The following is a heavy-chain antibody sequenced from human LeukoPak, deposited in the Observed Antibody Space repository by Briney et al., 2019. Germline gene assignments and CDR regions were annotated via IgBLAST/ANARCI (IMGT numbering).Heavy chain of an antibody. D-gene: IGHD3-10*01. Sequence: PGGSLRLSCAASGFTFSSYAMSWVRQAPGKGLEWVSAISGSGGSTYYADSVKGRFTISRDNSKNTLYLQMNSLGAEDTAVYYCANDLKFGAHFDYWGQGTLVTVSS. J-gene: IGHJ4*02. V-gene: IGHV3-23*01. CDR3: ANDLKFGAHFDY. CDR2: ISGSGGST. CDR1: GFTFSSYA.